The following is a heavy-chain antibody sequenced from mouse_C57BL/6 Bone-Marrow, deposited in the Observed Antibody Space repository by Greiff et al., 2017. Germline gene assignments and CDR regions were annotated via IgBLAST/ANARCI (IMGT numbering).Heavy chain of an antibody. CDR2: INPSSGYT. J-gene: IGHJ4*01. CDR3: ATYYSNYDAMDY. CDR1: GYTFTSYW. D-gene: IGHD2-5*01. Sequence: QVQLQQSGAELAKPGASVKLSCKASGYTFTSYWMHWVKQRPGQGLEWIGYINPSSGYTKYNQKFKDKATLTADKSSSTAYMQLSRLTYEDSAVYYCATYYSNYDAMDYWGQGTSVTVSS. V-gene: IGHV1-7*01.